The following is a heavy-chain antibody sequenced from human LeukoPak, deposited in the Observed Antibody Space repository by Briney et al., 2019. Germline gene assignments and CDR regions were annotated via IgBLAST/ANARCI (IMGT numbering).Heavy chain of an antibody. CDR1: GLPFTTYW. D-gene: IGHD3-10*01. V-gene: IGHV3-23*01. CDR3: SKDAGSGTYGTFDY. Sequence: GGSLRLSCAASGLPFTTYWMSWVRQAPGKGLEWVLTISGSGDLTYFADSVKGRFTISRDNYKNTLYLQMNSLRAEDTALYYCSKDAGSGTYGTFDYWGQGTLVIVSS. CDR2: ISGSGDLT. J-gene: IGHJ4*02.